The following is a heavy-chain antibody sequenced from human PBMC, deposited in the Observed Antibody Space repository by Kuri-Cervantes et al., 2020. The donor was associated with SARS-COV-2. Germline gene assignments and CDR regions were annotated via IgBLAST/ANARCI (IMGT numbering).Heavy chain of an antibody. CDR2: IAYDGSNK. CDR1: GFTFSSYG. V-gene: IGHV3-30*03. CDR3: ARVVGYSSSWYYFDY. Sequence: GESLKISCAASGFTFSSYGMHWVHQAPGKGLEWVAVIAYDGSNKYYGNSVKGRFTISRDNSKNTLYLQMNSLRAEDTAVYYCARVVGYSSSWYYFDYWGQGTLVTVSS. J-gene: IGHJ4*02. D-gene: IGHD6-13*01.